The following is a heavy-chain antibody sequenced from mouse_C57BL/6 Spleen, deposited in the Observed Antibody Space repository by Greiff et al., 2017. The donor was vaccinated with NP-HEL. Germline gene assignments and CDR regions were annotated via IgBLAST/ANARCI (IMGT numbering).Heavy chain of an antibody. CDR2: ISSGGSYT. CDR3: ARHDYYYGSSPHYYAMDY. D-gene: IGHD1-1*01. J-gene: IGHJ4*01. V-gene: IGHV5-6*01. CDR1: GFTFSSYG. Sequence: EVQLVESGGDLVKPGGSLKLSCAASGFTFSSYGMSWVRQTPNKRLGWVATISSGGSYTAYPASVKGRFTISRDNAKNTLYLQMSSLKSEDTAMYYCARHDYYYGSSPHYYAMDYWGQGTSVTVSS.